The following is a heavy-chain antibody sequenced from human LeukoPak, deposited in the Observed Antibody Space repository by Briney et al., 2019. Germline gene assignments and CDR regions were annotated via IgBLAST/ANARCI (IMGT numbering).Heavy chain of an antibody. CDR1: GFTFSSYE. V-gene: IGHV3-48*03. CDR2: ISSSGSTI. CDR3: ATQYSSSWYYYYYGMDV. Sequence: GGSLRLSCAASGFTFSSYEMNWVRQAPGKGLEWVSYISSSGSTIYHADSVKGRFTISRDNAKNSLYLQMNSLRAEDTAVYYCATQYSSSWYYYYYGMDVWGKGTTVTVSS. D-gene: IGHD6-13*01. J-gene: IGHJ6*04.